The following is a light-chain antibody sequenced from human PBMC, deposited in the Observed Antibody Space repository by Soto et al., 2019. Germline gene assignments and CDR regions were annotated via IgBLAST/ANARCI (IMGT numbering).Light chain of an antibody. CDR3: GTWDTDLSAGV. CDR2: DST. Sequence: QSVLTQPPSVSAAPGQKVTISCSGSSSNIGPNSVSWYLQLPGTAPKLLIYDSTNRPSGIPDRFSGSKSGTSATLAITGLQPGDEAYCYCGTWDTDLSAGVFGGGTELTVL. J-gene: IGLJ2*01. CDR1: SSNIGPNS. V-gene: IGLV1-51*01.